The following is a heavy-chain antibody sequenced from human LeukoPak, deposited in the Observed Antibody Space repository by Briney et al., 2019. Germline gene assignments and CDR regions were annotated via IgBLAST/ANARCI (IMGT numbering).Heavy chain of an antibody. CDR2: IRYDGSNK. V-gene: IGHV3-30*02. Sequence: GGSLRLSCAASGFTFSSYGMHWVRQAPGKGLEWVAFIRYDGSNKYYADSVKGRFTISRDNSKNTLYLQMNSPRAEDTAVYYCAKDLIPGKNPLIVLGYWGQGTLVTVSS. CDR1: GFTFSSYG. D-gene: IGHD2/OR15-2a*01. CDR3: AKDLIPGKNPLIVLGY. J-gene: IGHJ4*02.